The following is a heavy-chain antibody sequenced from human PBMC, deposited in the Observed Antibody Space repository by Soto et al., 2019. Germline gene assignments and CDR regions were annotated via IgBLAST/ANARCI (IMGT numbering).Heavy chain of an antibody. CDR3: ARVGYCGGGTCYAGGPFDY. V-gene: IGHV5-51*01. Sequence: GESLKISCKGSGYSFTTYWIAWVRQMPGKGLEWMGIIYPGDSDTTYSPSLQGQVTISADKSISTAYLQWSSLKASDTAMYYCARVGYCGGGTCYAGGPFDYWGQGTLVTVSS. CDR2: IYPGDSDT. D-gene: IGHD2-15*01. J-gene: IGHJ4*02. CDR1: GYSFTTYW.